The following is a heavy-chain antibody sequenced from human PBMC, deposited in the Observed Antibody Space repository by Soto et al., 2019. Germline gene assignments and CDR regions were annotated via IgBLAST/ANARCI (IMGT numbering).Heavy chain of an antibody. CDR1: GFTFSSYA. CDR3: ARDMHRTLSDAIHI. V-gene: IGHV3-64*01. Sequence: GGSLRLSCAASGFTFSSYAMHWVRQAPGKGLEYVSAISSNGGSTYYANSVKGRFTISRDNSKNTLYLQMGSLRAEDMAVYYCARDMHRTLSDAIHISGQATIVTVSS. CDR2: ISSNGGST. D-gene: IGHD1-1*01. J-gene: IGHJ3*02.